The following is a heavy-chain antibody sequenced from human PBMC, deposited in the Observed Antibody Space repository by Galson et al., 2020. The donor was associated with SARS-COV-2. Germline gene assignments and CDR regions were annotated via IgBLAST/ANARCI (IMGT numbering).Heavy chain of an antibody. CDR2: IYDSANT. D-gene: IGHD1-26*01. Sequence: PSETLSLTCAVSGGSVSGGAFSWSWFRQPPGKGLEWIGYIYDSANTYYNPSLKSRVSISVDRSKNQFSLNLSPVTAADTAVYYCARGQQTELLTPFDFWGQGTLVTVSS. CDR3: ARGQQTELLTPFDF. CDR1: GGSVSGGAFS. J-gene: IGHJ4*02. V-gene: IGHV4-30-2*01.